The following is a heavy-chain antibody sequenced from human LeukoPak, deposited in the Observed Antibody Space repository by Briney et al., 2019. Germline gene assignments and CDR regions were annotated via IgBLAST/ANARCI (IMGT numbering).Heavy chain of an antibody. Sequence: GASVKVSCKASGYTFTGYYMHWVRQAPGQGLEWMGWINPNSGGTNYAQKFQGRVTMTRDTSISTAYMELSRLRSDDTAVYYCARDLCGGDCYHPGWFDPWGQGTQVTVSS. V-gene: IGHV1-2*02. D-gene: IGHD2-21*01. CDR3: ARDLCGGDCYHPGWFDP. CDR1: GYTFTGYY. CDR2: INPNSGGT. J-gene: IGHJ5*02.